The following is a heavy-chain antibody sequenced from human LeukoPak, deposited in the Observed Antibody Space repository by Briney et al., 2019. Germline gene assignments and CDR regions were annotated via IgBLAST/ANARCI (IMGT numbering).Heavy chain of an antibody. Sequence: GGSLRLSCAASGFTFSNAWMSWVRQAPGKELEWVGRIKSKTDGGTTDYAAPVKGRFTISRDDSKNTLYLQMNSLKTEDTAVYYCTTEAYYDFWSGYGYWGQGTLVTVSS. CDR3: TTEAYYDFWSGYGY. CDR2: IKSKTDGGTT. CDR1: GFTFSNAW. V-gene: IGHV3-15*01. D-gene: IGHD3-3*01. J-gene: IGHJ4*02.